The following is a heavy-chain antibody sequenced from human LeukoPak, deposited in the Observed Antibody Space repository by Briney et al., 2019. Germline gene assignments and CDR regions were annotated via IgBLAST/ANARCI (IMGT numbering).Heavy chain of an antibody. Sequence: SETLSLTCTVSGGSISSYYWGWIRQPPGKRLEWIGAMFYTGSTYYNPSVKSRVTISVDTSKNQFSLTLSSVTAADTAVYYCARMIEDIWSGYSHPKDAFDIWGQGTMVTVSS. V-gene: IGHV4-39*01. J-gene: IGHJ3*02. CDR1: GGSISSYY. D-gene: IGHD3-3*01. CDR3: ARMIEDIWSGYSHPKDAFDI. CDR2: MFYTGST.